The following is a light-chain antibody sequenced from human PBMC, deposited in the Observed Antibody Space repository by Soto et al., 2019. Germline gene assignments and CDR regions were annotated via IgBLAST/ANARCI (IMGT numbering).Light chain of an antibody. V-gene: IGLV2-23*01. CDR3: CAYEGSYTFV. CDR2: EGS. Sequence: QSALIQPASVSGSPGQSITISCTGTSSDVGSYNLVSWYQQHPGKAPKLMIYEGSKRPSGVSNRFSGSKSGNTASLTISGLQAEDEADYYCCAYEGSYTFVFGTGTQLTVL. CDR1: SSDVGSYNL. J-gene: IGLJ7*01.